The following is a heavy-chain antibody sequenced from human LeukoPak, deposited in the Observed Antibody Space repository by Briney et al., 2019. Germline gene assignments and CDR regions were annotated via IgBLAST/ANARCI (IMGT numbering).Heavy chain of an antibody. CDR3: ARDYGDYYFDY. J-gene: IGHJ4*02. V-gene: IGHV3-21*01. D-gene: IGHD4-17*01. CDR2: ISSSSSYI. Sequence: GGSLRLSCAASGFTVTTKTMAWVRQAPGKGLEWVSSISSSSSYIYYADSVKGRFTISRDNAKNSLYLQMNSLRAEDTAVYYCARDYGDYYFDYWGQGTLDTVSS. CDR1: GFTVTTKT.